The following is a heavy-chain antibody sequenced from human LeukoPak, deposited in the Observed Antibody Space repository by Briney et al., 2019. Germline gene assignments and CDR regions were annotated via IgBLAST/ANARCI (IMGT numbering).Heavy chain of an antibody. CDR3: VRYYGAGAFDI. V-gene: IGHV1-3*01. Sequence: ASVKVSCKASGYTFSNYAMHWVRQAPGQRFEWMGWINAGNGDTKYSQNFQGRVTITRDTSASTGYMELISLRSEDTAVYYCVRYYGAGAFDIWGQGTLVTVSS. D-gene: IGHD4-17*01. CDR1: GYTFSNYA. J-gene: IGHJ3*02. CDR2: INAGNGDT.